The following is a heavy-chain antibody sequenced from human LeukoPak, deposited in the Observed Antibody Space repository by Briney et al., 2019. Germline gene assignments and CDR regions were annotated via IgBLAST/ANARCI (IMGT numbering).Heavy chain of an antibody. Sequence: SETLSLTCTVSGYSISSGYYWGWIRQPPGKGLAWIGSIYHSGSTYYNPSLNSRVTISVDTSKNQFSLKLSSVTAADTAVYYCARAEVITMIVVVSTYFDYWGQGTLVAVSS. CDR3: ARAEVITMIVVVSTYFDY. CDR2: IYHSGST. CDR1: GYSISSGYY. J-gene: IGHJ4*02. V-gene: IGHV4-38-2*02. D-gene: IGHD3-22*01.